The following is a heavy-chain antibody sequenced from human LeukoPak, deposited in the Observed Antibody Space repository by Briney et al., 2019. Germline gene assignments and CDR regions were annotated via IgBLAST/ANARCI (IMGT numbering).Heavy chain of an antibody. Sequence: KPSETLSLTCPVYAASFSGYYWSWIRQPPGKGLEWIGEINRSGSTNYNPSLKSRVTISVATSKIQVSLKLSAATAADPAVYYCARGATRTRITIFGVVRPPWFDLWGRGTLVTVSS. CDR1: AASFSGYY. CDR2: INRSGST. J-gene: IGHJ5*02. V-gene: IGHV4-34*01. CDR3: ARGATRTRITIFGVVRPPWFDL. D-gene: IGHD3-3*01.